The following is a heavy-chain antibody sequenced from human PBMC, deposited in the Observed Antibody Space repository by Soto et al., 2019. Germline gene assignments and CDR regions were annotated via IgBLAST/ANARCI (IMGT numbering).Heavy chain of an antibody. J-gene: IGHJ4*02. D-gene: IGHD1-7*01. CDR3: ARRKNWNYLFDY. CDR1: GGSISSSSYY. CDR2: IYFIGNT. Sequence: QLQLQESGPGLVKPSETLSLTCTVSGGSISSSSYYWGWLRPPPGQGLEWIGNIYFIGNTNYNPSLKSRVTISVDTSRNQCSLKLNSVTAADTAVYYCARRKNWNYLFDYWGQGIMVTVSA. V-gene: IGHV4-39*01.